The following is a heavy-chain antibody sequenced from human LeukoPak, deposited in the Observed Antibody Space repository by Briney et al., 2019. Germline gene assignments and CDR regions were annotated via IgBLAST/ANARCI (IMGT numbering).Heavy chain of an antibody. CDR3: ARVGATVVTSFDS. Sequence: SETLSLTCTVSGGSIGSSDYYWGWVRQPPGKGLEWIATFHFGGGTYYNPSLRSRVTILVDTSKNQVSLKLTSMTAADTAVYYCARVGATVVTSFDSWGQGTLVTVSS. V-gene: IGHV4-39*07. D-gene: IGHD4-23*01. CDR2: FHFGGGT. CDR1: GGSIGSSDYY. J-gene: IGHJ4*02.